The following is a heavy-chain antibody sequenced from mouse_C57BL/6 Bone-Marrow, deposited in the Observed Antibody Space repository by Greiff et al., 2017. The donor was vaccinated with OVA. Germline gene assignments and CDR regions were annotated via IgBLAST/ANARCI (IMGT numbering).Heavy chain of an antibody. CDR2: IYPGSGHT. CDR1: GYTFTDYY. D-gene: IGHD1-1*01. V-gene: IGHV1-76*01. Sequence: QVQLQQSGAELVRPGASVQLSCKASGYTFTDYYINWVKQRPGQGLEWIARIYPGSGHTYYNEKFKGKATLTAEKSSSTAYMQLSSLTSEDSAVYFCAREGVLLRYQGYFDVWGTGTTVTVSS. CDR3: AREGVLLRYQGYFDV. J-gene: IGHJ1*03.